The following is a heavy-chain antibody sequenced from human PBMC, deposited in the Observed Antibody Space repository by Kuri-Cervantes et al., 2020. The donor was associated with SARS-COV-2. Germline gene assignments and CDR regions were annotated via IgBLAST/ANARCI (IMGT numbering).Heavy chain of an antibody. CDR2: ISDRGTTT. V-gene: IGHV3-11*04. CDR1: GFSFSDYY. D-gene: IGHD1-14*01. Sequence: GGSLRLSCAASGFSFSDYYMMWVRQAPGKGLQWVSYISDRGTTTYYADSVKGRFTISRDNAKNTLFLQMSNLRADDTAVYYCAREREVSGDFWGRGTLVTVSS. J-gene: IGHJ4*02. CDR3: AREREVSGDF.